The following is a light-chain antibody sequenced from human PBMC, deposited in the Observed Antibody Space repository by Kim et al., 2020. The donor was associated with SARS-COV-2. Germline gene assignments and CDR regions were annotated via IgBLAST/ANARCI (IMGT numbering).Light chain of an antibody. Sequence: QSALTQPASVSGSPGQSITISCTGTSSDVGGYNYVSWYQQHPGKAPKLMIYDVSNRPSGVSNRFSGSKSGNTASLTISGLQAEDAADYYCSSYTSSSTPWVFGGGTQLTVL. CDR2: DVS. J-gene: IGLJ3*02. CDR3: SSYTSSSTPWV. CDR1: SSDVGGYNY. V-gene: IGLV2-14*03.